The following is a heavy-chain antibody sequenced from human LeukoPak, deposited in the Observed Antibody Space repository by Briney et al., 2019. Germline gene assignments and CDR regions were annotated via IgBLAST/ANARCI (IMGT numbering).Heavy chain of an antibody. V-gene: IGHV4-61*01. CDR1: GGSISSYSYY. CDR3: ARTGPRQLIDY. J-gene: IGHJ4*02. Sequence: PSETLSLTCTVSGGSISSYSYYWGWIRQPPGKGLEWIGYIYYSGSTNYNPSLKSRVTISVDTSKNQFSLKLSSVTAADTAVYYCARTGPRQLIDYWGQGTLVTVSS. CDR2: IYYSGST. D-gene: IGHD6-19*01.